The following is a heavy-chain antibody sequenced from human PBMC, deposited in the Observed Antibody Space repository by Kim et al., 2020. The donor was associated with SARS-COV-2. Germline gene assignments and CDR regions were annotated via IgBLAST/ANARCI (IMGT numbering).Heavy chain of an antibody. Sequence: GGSLRLSCAASGFTFSNYGIHWVRQAPGKGLEWVASISYDANNKYYADSVKGRFTISRDNSKNTLYLQMNSLRAEDTAVYYCARDYTLSFDYWGQGTLVT. CDR1: GFTFSNYG. CDR3: ARDYTLSFDY. J-gene: IGHJ4*02. D-gene: IGHD2-2*02. V-gene: IGHV3-33*05. CDR2: ISYDANNK.